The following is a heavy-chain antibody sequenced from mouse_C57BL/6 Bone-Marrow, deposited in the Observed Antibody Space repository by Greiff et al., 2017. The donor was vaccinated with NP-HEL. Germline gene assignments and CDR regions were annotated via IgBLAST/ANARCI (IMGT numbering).Heavy chain of an antibody. CDR2: IHPNRGST. Sequence: QVQLKQPGAELVKPGASVKLSCKASGYTFTSYWMHWVKQRPGQGLEWIGMIHPNRGSTNYNEKFKSKATLTVDKSSSTAYMQLSSLTSEDSAVYYCAPSGAYWGQGTLVTVSA. CDR3: APSGAY. V-gene: IGHV1-64*01. CDR1: GYTFTSYW. D-gene: IGHD3-1*01. J-gene: IGHJ3*01.